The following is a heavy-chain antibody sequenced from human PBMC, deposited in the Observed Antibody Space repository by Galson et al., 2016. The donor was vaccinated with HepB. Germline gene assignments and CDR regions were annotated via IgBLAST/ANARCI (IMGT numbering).Heavy chain of an antibody. D-gene: IGHD3-10*01. V-gene: IGHV3-74*03. CDR3: ALEKIYVGSLDV. Sequence: SLRLSCAASGLNFSPYWMHWVRQVPGKGLMWLSHINSDGSITTYADSVRGRFSISRDNAKNTLYLHMNGLRAEDTAHYHCALEKIYVGSLDVWGQGTTVTVSS. J-gene: IGHJ6*02. CDR2: INSDGSIT. CDR1: GLNFSPYW.